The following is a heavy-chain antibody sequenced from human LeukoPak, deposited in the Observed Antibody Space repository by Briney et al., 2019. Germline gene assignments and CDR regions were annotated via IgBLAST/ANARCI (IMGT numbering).Heavy chain of an antibody. J-gene: IGHJ3*02. CDR3: ARGGGGRWLQLRPAFDI. CDR1: GGSFSGYY. D-gene: IGHD5-12*01. V-gene: IGHV4-34*01. CDR2: INHSGST. Sequence: SETLSLTCAVYGGSFSGYYWSWIRQPPGKGLEWIGEINHSGSTNYNPSLKSRVTTSVDTSKNQFSLKLSSVTAADTAVYYCARGGGGRWLQLRPAFDIWGQGTMVTVSS.